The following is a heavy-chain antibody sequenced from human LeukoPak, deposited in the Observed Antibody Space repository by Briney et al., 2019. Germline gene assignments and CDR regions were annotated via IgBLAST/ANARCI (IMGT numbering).Heavy chain of an antibody. CDR3: ARGMGAAGPFDY. V-gene: IGHV4-34*01. CDR2: INHSGST. J-gene: IGHJ4*02. CDR1: GGSFSGYY. Sequence: PSETLSLTCAVYGGSFSGYYWSWIRQPPGKGLEWIGEINHSGSTNYNPSLKSRVTISVDTSKNQFSLKLSSVTAADTAVYYCARGMGAAGPFDYWGQGTLVTVSS. D-gene: IGHD6-13*01.